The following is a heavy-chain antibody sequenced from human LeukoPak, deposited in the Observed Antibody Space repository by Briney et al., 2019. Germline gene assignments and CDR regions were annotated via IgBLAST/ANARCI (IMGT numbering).Heavy chain of an antibody. J-gene: IGHJ4*02. D-gene: IGHD4-17*01. Sequence: SETLSLTCTVSGGSISTSNYYWGWIRQPPGKGLEWIGEIYHSGSTNYNPSLKSRVTISVDTSKNQFSLKLYSVTAADTAVYYCARGGDYGDYVFHYWGQGTLVTVSS. V-gene: IGHV4-39*07. CDR1: GGSISTSNYY. CDR3: ARGGDYGDYVFHY. CDR2: IYHSGST.